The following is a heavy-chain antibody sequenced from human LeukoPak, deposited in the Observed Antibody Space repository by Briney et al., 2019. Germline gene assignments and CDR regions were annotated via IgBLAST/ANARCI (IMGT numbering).Heavy chain of an antibody. J-gene: IGHJ4*02. Sequence: ASVKVSCKASGYTFTSYYMHWVRQAPGQGLEWMGIINPSGGSTSYAQKLQGRVTMTTDTSTSTAYMELRSLRSDDTAVYYCARVQLERSGEPFDYWGQGTLVTVSS. D-gene: IGHD1-1*01. V-gene: IGHV1-46*01. CDR3: ARVQLERSGEPFDY. CDR2: INPSGGST. CDR1: GYTFTSYY.